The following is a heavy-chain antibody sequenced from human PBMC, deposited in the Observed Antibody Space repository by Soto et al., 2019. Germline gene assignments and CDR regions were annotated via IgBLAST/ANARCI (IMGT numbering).Heavy chain of an antibody. Sequence: PGESLKISCKGSGYSFTSYWIGWVRQMPGKGLEWMGIIYPGDSDTRYSPSFQGQVTISADKSISTAYLQWSNLKASDTAMYYCARGRCSSTSCYTRWFDPWGQGTLVTVSS. CDR2: IYPGDSDT. CDR1: GYSFTSYW. D-gene: IGHD2-2*02. J-gene: IGHJ5*02. V-gene: IGHV5-51*01. CDR3: ARGRCSSTSCYTRWFDP.